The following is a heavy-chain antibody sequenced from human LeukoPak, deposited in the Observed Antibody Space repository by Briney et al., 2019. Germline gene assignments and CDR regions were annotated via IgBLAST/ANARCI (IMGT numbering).Heavy chain of an antibody. CDR3: ARGGYGSKQTYFDY. CDR1: GFTFAAYW. Sequence: GGSLRLSCATSGFTFAAYWMSWVRQAPGKGLEWVANIKQGGSEMYYVDSVEGRFTISRDNAKDSLYLQITSLRAEDTAVYYCARGGYGSKQTYFDYWGQGTLVTVSS. V-gene: IGHV3-7*01. D-gene: IGHD4-23*01. CDR2: IKQGGSEM. J-gene: IGHJ4*02.